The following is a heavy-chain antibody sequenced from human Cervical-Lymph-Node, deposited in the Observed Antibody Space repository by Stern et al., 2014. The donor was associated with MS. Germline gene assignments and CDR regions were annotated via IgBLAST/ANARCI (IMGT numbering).Heavy chain of an antibody. J-gene: IGHJ4*02. D-gene: IGHD2-15*01. CDR2: ISAYNDNT. CDR3: ARDSIAVPAKTGDH. V-gene: IGHV1-18*01. CDR1: GYTFTSYG. Sequence: VQLVESGAEVKKPGASVKVSCEASGYTFTSYGISWVRQAPGHGLEWMGWISAYNDNTKYTQKVQGRVTMTTDTSTSTAYMELRSLRSDDTAVYYCARDSIAVPAKTGDHWGQGTLVTVSS.